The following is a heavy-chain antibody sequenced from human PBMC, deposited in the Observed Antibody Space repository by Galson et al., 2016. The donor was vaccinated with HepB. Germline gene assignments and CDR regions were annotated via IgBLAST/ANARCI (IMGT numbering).Heavy chain of an antibody. CDR2: IYHTGSD. J-gene: IGHJ2*01. D-gene: IGHD3-3*01. V-gene: IGHV4-31*03. CDR3: ARRPPTWSDWYFDL. CDR1: GASISSGGYY. Sequence: TLSLTCTVSGASISSGGYYWNWIRHRPGEGLQWIGYIYHTGSDHYNPFLKSRATISVDTSKNQFSLRLSSVTPADTALYYCARRPPTWSDWYFDLWGRGTLVTASS.